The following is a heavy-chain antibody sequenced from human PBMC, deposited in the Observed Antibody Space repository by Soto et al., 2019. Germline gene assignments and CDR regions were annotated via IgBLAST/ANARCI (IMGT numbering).Heavy chain of an antibody. J-gene: IGHJ6*02. CDR2: IIPIFGTA. D-gene: IGHD6-13*01. CDR3: ARDYQQLVQGTVMDV. Sequence: ASVKVSCKASGGTFSSYAISWVRQAPGQGLEWMGGIIPIFGTANYAQKFQGRVTITADESTSTAYMELSSLRSEDTAVYYCARDYQQLVQGTVMDVWGQGTTVTVSS. CDR1: GGTFSSYA. V-gene: IGHV1-69*13.